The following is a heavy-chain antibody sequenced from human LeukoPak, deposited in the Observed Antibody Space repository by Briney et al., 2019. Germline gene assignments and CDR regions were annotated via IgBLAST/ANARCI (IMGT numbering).Heavy chain of an antibody. CDR2: ISSSGSTI. Sequence: GGSLRLSCAATGFTVSSNYMNWVRQAPGKGLEWVSYISSSGSTIYYADSVKGRFTISRDNAKNSLYLQMNSLRAEDTAVYYCAELGITMIGGVWGKGTTVTISS. V-gene: IGHV3-48*03. CDR3: AELGITMIGGV. CDR1: GFTVSSNY. D-gene: IGHD3-10*02. J-gene: IGHJ6*04.